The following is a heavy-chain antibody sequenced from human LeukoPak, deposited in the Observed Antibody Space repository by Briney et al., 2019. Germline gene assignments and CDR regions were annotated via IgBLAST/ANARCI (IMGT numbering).Heavy chain of an antibody. J-gene: IGHJ4*02. Sequence: GGSLRLSCAASGFTFSDYAMSWVRQAPGKGLEWVSTISGSGDNTYYADSVKGRFTISRDNSKNILYLQMNSLKAEDTAVYYCAKLATYSYTPFDYWGQGTLVTVSS. CDR2: ISGSGDNT. D-gene: IGHD4-4*01. CDR1: GFTFSDYA. V-gene: IGHV3-23*01. CDR3: AKLATYSYTPFDY.